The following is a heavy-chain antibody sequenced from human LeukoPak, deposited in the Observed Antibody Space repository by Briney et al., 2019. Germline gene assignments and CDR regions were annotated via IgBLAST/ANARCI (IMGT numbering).Heavy chain of an antibody. CDR2: IYYSGST. V-gene: IGHV4-59*01. D-gene: IGHD6-13*01. J-gene: IGHJ4*02. CDR3: ARANGIAAAGSLDY. Sequence: PSETLSLTCTVSGGSISSYYWSWIRQPPGKGLEWIGHIYYSGSTNYNPSLKGRVTISVDTSKNQFSLKLSSVTAADTAVYYCARANGIAAAGSLDYWGQGTLVTVSS. CDR1: GGSISSYY.